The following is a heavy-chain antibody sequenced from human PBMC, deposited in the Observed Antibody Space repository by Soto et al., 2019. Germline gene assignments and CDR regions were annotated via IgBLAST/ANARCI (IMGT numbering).Heavy chain of an antibody. J-gene: IGHJ4*02. D-gene: IGHD5-18*01. CDR1: GGSISTYF. V-gene: IGHV4-59*01. CDR3: ARFPRGYSYGHFDY. Sequence: PSETLSLTCTVSGGSISTYFWSWLRQPPGKGLEWIAYISKSGRIIYNPSLKSRVTISMDASKNQFFLKLSSVTAADTAVYYCARFPRGYSYGHFDYWGQGTLVTVSS. CDR2: ISKSGRI.